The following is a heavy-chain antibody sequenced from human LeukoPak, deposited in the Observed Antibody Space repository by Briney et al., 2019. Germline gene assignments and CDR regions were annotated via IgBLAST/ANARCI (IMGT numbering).Heavy chain of an antibody. V-gene: IGHV1-69*13. CDR1: GGTFSSYA. J-gene: IGHJ5*02. CDR3: ARGCSSTSCYCWFDP. D-gene: IGHD2-2*01. CDR2: IIPIFGTA. Sequence: GASVKVSCKASGGTFSSYAISWVRQAPGQGLEWMGGIIPIFGTANYAQKFQGRVTITADESTSTAYMELSSLRSEDTAVYYCARGCSSTSCYCWFDPWGQGTLVTVSS.